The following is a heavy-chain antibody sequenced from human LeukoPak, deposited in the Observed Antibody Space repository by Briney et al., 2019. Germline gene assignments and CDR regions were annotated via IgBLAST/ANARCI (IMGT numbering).Heavy chain of an antibody. Sequence: GGSLRLSCAASGFTFSSYALSWVRQAPGKRLEWVTAIGGSGRSTYYADSVKGRLTISRDNSNNTLYLQMYSLRAEDTAVYYCAKDFPVTSVTGADYWGQGTLVTVSS. J-gene: IGHJ4*02. CDR1: GFTFSSYA. CDR3: AKDFPVTSVTGADY. V-gene: IGHV3-23*01. D-gene: IGHD4-17*01. CDR2: IGGSGRST.